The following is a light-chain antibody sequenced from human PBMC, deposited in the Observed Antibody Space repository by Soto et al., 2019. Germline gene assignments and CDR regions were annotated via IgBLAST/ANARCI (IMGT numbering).Light chain of an antibody. CDR3: QQYNSYWP. CDR2: KAF. CDR1: QSISSW. Sequence: DIPMTQSPSTLSASVGDRVTITCRASQSISSWLDCYQQKPGKAPKLLIYKAFSLEIGVPARFSDNGSGTVYNHTISWRQADVLVTYYCQQYNSYWPFGQGTKVEL. J-gene: IGKJ1*01. V-gene: IGKV1-5*03.